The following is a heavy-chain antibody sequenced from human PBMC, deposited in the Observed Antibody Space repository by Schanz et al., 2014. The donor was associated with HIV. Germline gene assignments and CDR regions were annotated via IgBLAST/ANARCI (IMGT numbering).Heavy chain of an antibody. CDR3: TRGFCGGDGCYLRYDAFDI. CDR2: INEASDYR. Sequence: EVQLLESGGGLVQPGESLRLSCAVSGFRFSSHAMTWVRQAPGKGLEWVSSINEASDYRYYADSVRGRFTISRDNAKSSLYLQMNSLRAEDTAVYYCTRGFCGGDGCYLRYDAFDIWGQGTMVTVSS. CDR1: GFRFSSHA. D-gene: IGHD2-21*01. J-gene: IGHJ3*02. V-gene: IGHV3-21*01.